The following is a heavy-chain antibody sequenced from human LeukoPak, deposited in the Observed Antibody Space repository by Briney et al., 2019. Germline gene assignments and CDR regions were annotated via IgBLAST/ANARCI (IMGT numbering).Heavy chain of an antibody. J-gene: IGHJ4*02. Sequence: PSEALSLMCSVYAGSFSDYFWSWIRQPPGKGLEWIGEIDDGGNTNYNPSLMSRVIVAMEWSKKQFSLVMRSVTDADTAVYYCARVVRLYGDYYFDYWGQGTLVTVSS. CDR3: ARVVRLYGDYYFDY. CDR2: IDDGGNT. V-gene: IGHV4-34*01. D-gene: IGHD4-17*01. CDR1: AGSFSDYF.